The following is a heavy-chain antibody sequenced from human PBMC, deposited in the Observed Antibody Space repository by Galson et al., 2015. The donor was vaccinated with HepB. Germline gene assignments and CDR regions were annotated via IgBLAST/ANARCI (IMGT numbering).Heavy chain of an antibody. Sequence: LSLTCTVSGGSIGPGDHYWSWLRQPPGKGLQWLGHIYYSGTTYDNPSLKSHVIISVDSSRNQFSLNLSSVTAADTAVYYCATLKNYYGSGYYFDYWGQGILVSVSS. CDR3: ATLKNYYGSGYYFDY. V-gene: IGHV4-30-4*01. J-gene: IGHJ4*02. CDR1: GGSIGPGDHY. D-gene: IGHD3-10*01. CDR2: IYYSGTT.